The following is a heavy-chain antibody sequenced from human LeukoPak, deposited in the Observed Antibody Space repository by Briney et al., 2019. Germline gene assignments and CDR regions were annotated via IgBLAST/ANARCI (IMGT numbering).Heavy chain of an antibody. Sequence: SETLSLTCPVSSGSISSGVYYWSWIRQHPGEGLEWIGYIYYSGSTYYNPSLKSRVTISVDTSKNQFSLKLSSATAADTAVYYCARGVRWLQLSYFDYWGQGTLVTVSS. J-gene: IGHJ4*02. CDR3: ARGVRWLQLSYFDY. D-gene: IGHD5-24*01. CDR1: SGSISSGVYY. V-gene: IGHV4-31*03. CDR2: IYYSGST.